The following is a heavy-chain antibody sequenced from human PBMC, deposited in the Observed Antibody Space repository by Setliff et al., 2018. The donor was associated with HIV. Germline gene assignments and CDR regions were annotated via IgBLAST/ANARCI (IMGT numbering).Heavy chain of an antibody. CDR1: GFTFSSYW. V-gene: IGHV3-74*01. CDR2: MNSDGSST. D-gene: IGHD1-1*01. CDR3: ARTSTTTGTTLNWFDP. Sequence: GGSLRLSCEASGFTFSSYWMYWVRQAPGKGRVWVSRMNSDGSSTSYADPVKGLITSSRDNAKNSLYLQMNSLRVEDTAVYYCARTSTTTGTTLNWFDPWGQGTLVTVSS. J-gene: IGHJ5*02.